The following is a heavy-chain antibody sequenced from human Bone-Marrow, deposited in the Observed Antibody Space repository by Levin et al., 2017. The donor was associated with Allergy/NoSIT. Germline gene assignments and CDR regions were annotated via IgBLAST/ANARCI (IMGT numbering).Heavy chain of an antibody. CDR1: GFNVDDYA. D-gene: IGHD5-24*01. CDR2: ITWNRGKK. V-gene: IGHV3-9*01. J-gene: IGHJ4*02. Sequence: PGGSLRLSCAVSGFNVDDYAMHWVRQAPGKGLEWVSGITWNRGKKDYADSVKGRCTISRDNAKNSLYLQMNSLRTEATALYYCAKDISGDGSNFDHWGQGTLVTVSS. CDR3: AKDISGDGSNFDH.